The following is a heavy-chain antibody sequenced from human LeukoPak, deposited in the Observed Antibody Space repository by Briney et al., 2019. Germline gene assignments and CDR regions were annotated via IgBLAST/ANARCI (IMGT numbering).Heavy chain of an antibody. J-gene: IGHJ4*02. D-gene: IGHD1-1*01. CDR2: MHYSGDS. V-gene: IGHV4-59*01. CDR3: ARDLELERNRWNYFES. CDR1: GNSISSFF. Sequence: SETLSLTCTVSGNSISSFFRSWIRQPPGKGLEWIGSMHYSGDSKYNPSLRCRVSLSIDTSTQQFSLWLSSVTAADTAAYYCARDLELERNRWNYFESWGQGALVTVSS.